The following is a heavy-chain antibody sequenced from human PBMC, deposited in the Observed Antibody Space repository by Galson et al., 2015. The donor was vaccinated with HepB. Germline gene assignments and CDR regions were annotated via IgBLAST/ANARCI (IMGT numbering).Heavy chain of an antibody. CDR3: ARSEYGDAFEI. Sequence: SLRLSCAASRFTYSTYTMNWVRQAPGKGLEWVSYISSSSSTIYYADSVKGRFTISRDNAKNSLYLQMNSLRAENTAVYYCARSEYGDAFEIWGQGTMVTVSS. D-gene: IGHD6-6*01. CDR2: ISSSSSTI. V-gene: IGHV3-48*01. CDR1: RFTYSTYT. J-gene: IGHJ3*02.